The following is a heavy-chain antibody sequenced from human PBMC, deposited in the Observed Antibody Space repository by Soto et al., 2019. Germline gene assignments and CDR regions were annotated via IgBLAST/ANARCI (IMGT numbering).Heavy chain of an antibody. Sequence: EVQLLESGGGLVQPGGSLRLSCAASGFTFSSYAMSWVRQAPGKGLEWVSAISGSGGSTYYADSVKGRFTISRDNSKNTLYLQMNSLRAEDTAVYYCAKDRGGYSSGRYWYFDLWGRGTLVTVSS. CDR2: ISGSGGST. CDR3: AKDRGGYSSGRYWYFDL. CDR1: GFTFSSYA. J-gene: IGHJ2*01. D-gene: IGHD6-19*01. V-gene: IGHV3-23*01.